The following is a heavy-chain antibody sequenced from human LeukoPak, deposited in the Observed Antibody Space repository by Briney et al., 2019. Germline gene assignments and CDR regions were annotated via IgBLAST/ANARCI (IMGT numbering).Heavy chain of an antibody. J-gene: IGHJ4*02. Sequence: QPGGSLRLSCAASGNYWMHWVRQAPGKGLVWVPHINSDGSWTGYADSVKGRFTISKDNAKNTVYLQMNNLRAEDTAVYYCVSFYETYWGRGTLVTVSS. CDR3: VSFYETY. CDR2: INSDGSWT. CDR1: GNYW. D-gene: IGHD2-2*01. V-gene: IGHV3-74*01.